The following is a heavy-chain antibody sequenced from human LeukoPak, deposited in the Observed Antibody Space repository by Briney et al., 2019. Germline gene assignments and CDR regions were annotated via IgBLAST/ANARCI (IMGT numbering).Heavy chain of an antibody. V-gene: IGHV4-39*07. CDR1: GGSISSSSYY. D-gene: IGHD3-10*01. CDR2: IYYSGST. J-gene: IGHJ5*02. CDR3: ATTELLWFGDNWFDP. Sequence: PSETLSLTCTVSGGSISSSSYYWGWIRQPPGKGLEWIGSIYYSGSTYYNPSLKSRVTISVDTSKNQFSLKLSSVTAADTAVYYCATTELLWFGDNWFDPWGQGTLVTVSS.